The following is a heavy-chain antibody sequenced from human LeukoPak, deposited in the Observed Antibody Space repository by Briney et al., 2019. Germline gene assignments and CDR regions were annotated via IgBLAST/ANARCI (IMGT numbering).Heavy chain of an antibody. CDR1: GYTFTSYG. Sequence: SVKVSCKASGYTFTSYGISWVRQAPGQGLEWMGGIIPIFGTANYAQKFQGRVTITADESTSTAYMELSSLRSEDTAVYYCARSTPRDIVVVPAAINYYYYYGMDVWGQGTTVTVSS. CDR2: IIPIFGTA. D-gene: IGHD2-2*02. J-gene: IGHJ6*02. V-gene: IGHV1-69*13. CDR3: ARSTPRDIVVVPAAINYYYYYGMDV.